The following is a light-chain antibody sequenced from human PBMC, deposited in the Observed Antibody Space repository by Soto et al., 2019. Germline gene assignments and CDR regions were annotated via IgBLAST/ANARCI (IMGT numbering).Light chain of an antibody. CDR2: SNN. J-gene: IGLJ1*01. CDR3: AAWDDSLNGYV. CDR1: NSNIGDNT. Sequence: QSALTQPPSASGTPGQRVTISCYGSNSNIGDNTVDWYQQLPGTAPKLLIYSNNQRPSGVPDRFSGSKSGTSASLAINGLQSEDETDYSCAAWDDSLNGYVFGTGTKV. V-gene: IGLV1-44*01.